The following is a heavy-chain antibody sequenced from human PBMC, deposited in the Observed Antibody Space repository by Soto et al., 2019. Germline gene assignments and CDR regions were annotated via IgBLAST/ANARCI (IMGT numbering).Heavy chain of an antibody. CDR3: AILLRSPYGMDV. D-gene: IGHD3-3*01. J-gene: IGHJ6*02. Sequence: QVQLQEWGPGLVKPSGTLSLTCAVSGGSISSSNWWTWVRQPPGKGLEWMGEINHSGSTNYNPSLKSRVTISVDKTKNQFSLKVTSVTAADTAVYYCAILLRSPYGMDVWGQGTTVTVSS. V-gene: IGHV4-4*02. CDR2: INHSGST. CDR1: GGSISSSNW.